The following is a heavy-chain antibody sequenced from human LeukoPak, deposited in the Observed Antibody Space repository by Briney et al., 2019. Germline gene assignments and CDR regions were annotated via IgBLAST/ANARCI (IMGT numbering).Heavy chain of an antibody. CDR1: GYTFTSYD. J-gene: IGHJ4*02. V-gene: IGHV1-8*01. Sequence: VASVKVSCKASGYTFTSYDINWVRQATGQGLEWMGWMNPNSGNTGYAQKFQGRVTMTRNTSISTAYMELSSLRSEDTAVYYCTRSSGEQLAPLDSWGQGTLVTVSS. CDR2: MNPNSGNT. CDR3: TRSSGEQLAPLDS. D-gene: IGHD6-6*01.